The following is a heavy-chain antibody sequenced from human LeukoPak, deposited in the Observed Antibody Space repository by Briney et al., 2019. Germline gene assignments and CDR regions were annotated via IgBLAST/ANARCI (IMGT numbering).Heavy chain of an antibody. CDR3: ARTVSISWFAP. J-gene: IGHJ5*02. Sequence: PSETLSLTCTVSGGSISSYYWSWIRQPPGKGLEWIGYIYYSGSTNYNPSLKSRVTISVDTSKNQFSLKLSSVTAADTAVYYCARTVSISWFAPWGQGTLVTVSS. CDR1: GGSISSYY. V-gene: IGHV4-59*01. CDR2: IYYSGST. D-gene: IGHD3-16*01.